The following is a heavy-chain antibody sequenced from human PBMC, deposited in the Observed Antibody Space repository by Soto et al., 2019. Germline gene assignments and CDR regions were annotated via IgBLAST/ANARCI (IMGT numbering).Heavy chain of an antibody. Sequence: QVQLVQSGAEVKKPGSSVKVSCKASGDTFRRYSITWVRQAPGQGLEWMGRINPIVEIPRYAQKFQGRVTITVDKTTTTAHMGLTSLRSDDTAVYYCARDRRTNYDYYGMDVWGQGTTVTVTS. CDR1: GDTFRRYS. J-gene: IGHJ6*02. CDR2: INPIVEIP. CDR3: ARDRRTNYDYYGMDV. V-gene: IGHV1-69*08.